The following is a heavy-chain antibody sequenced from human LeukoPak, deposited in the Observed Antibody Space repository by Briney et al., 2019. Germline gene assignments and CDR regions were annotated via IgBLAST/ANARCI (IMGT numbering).Heavy chain of an antibody. Sequence: GSLRLSCAASGFTFSSYSMNWVRQAPGKGLKWVSSISSTSGYIYYADSVKGRFTIPRDNAKNSLYLQMNSLRAEDTAVYYCARDPTTYGSGSYYYYFDYWGQGTLVTVSS. CDR1: GFTFSSYS. CDR3: ARDPTTYGSGSYYYYFDY. CDR2: ISSTSGYI. V-gene: IGHV3-21*01. D-gene: IGHD3-10*01. J-gene: IGHJ4*02.